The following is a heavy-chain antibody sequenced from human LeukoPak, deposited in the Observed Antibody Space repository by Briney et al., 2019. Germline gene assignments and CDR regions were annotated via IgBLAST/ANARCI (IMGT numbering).Heavy chain of an antibody. CDR2: INSDGSST. CDR3: AKDFLSRGLIVVVPAAQNNWFDP. J-gene: IGHJ5*02. Sequence: GGSLRLSCAASGFTFSSYWMHWVRQAPGKGLVWVSRINSDGSSTSYADSVKGRFTISRDNSKNTLYLQMNSLRAEDTAVYYCAKDFLSRGLIVVVPAAQNNWFDPWGQGTLVTVSS. D-gene: IGHD2-2*01. V-gene: IGHV3-74*01. CDR1: GFTFSSYW.